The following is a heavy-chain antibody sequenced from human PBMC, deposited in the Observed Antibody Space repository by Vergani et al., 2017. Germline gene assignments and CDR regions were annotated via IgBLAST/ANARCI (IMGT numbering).Heavy chain of an antibody. V-gene: IGHV3-11*01. CDR3: ARERGDMVAPFDY. J-gene: IGHJ4*02. CDR2: ISSSGGTI. CDR1: GFTFSEYY. Sequence: QVQLVESGGGVVQPGRSLRLSCAASGFTFSEYYMSWIRQAPGKGLEWVSYISSSGGTIYYADSVKGRFSISRDNAKNSLYLQMNSLRDEDTAVYYCARERGDMVAPFDYWGQGTLVSVSS. D-gene: IGHD5-12*01.